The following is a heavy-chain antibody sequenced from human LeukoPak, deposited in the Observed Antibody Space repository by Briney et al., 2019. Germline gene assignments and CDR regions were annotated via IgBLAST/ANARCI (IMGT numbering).Heavy chain of an antibody. J-gene: IGHJ4*02. V-gene: IGHV3-30*04. Sequence: PGGSLRLSCAASGFTFSSHAMHWVRQAPGKGLEWVAVISYDGSNKHYADSVKGRFTISRDNSKNTLYLQMNSLRAEDTAVYYCASDILTGFVYWGQGTLVTVSS. CDR1: GFTFSSHA. CDR2: ISYDGSNK. D-gene: IGHD3-9*01. CDR3: ASDILTGFVY.